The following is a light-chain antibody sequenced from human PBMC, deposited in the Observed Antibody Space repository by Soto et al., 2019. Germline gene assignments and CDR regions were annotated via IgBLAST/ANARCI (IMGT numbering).Light chain of an antibody. CDR3: QQSSSSPKT. CDR1: QTINTY. J-gene: IGKJ2*01. CDR2: AAS. Sequence: DIQMTQSPSSLSASVGDRVTITCRASQTINTYLNWYQQKPGKAPKLLIYAASTLQSGVPSRFSGSGSGTDFTLTISNLQPEDFAAYYCQQSSSSPKTFGQGTKLEVK. V-gene: IGKV1-39*01.